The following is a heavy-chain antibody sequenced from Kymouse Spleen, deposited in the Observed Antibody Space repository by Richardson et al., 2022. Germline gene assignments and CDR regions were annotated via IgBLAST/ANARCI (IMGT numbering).Heavy chain of an antibody. CDR3: ARDEGQLVNYYYYGMDV. CDR1: GFTFSSYW. D-gene: IGHD6-6*01. Sequence: EVQLVESGGGLVQPGGSLRLSCAASGFTFSSYWMHWVRQAPGKGLVWVSRINSDGSSTSYADSVKGRFTISRDNAKNTLYLQMNSLRAEDTAVYYCARDEGQLVNYYYYGMDVWGQGTTVTVSS. CDR2: INSDGSST. J-gene: IGHJ6*02. V-gene: IGHV3-74*01.